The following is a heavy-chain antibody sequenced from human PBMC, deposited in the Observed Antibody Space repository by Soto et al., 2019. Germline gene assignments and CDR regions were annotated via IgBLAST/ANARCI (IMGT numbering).Heavy chain of an antibody. D-gene: IGHD1-1*01. CDR3: ASSHRVPHECAY. V-gene: IGHV4-34*01. CDR1: GESFSGYY. Sequence: SETLSLTCSVYGESFSGYYWSWIRHPPGKGLEWIGEINHSGSTNYNPSLKSRVTISVDTSKNQFSLKLSSVTAADTAVYYCASSHRVPHECAYWCPGTLVTVTS. J-gene: IGHJ4*02. CDR2: INHSGST.